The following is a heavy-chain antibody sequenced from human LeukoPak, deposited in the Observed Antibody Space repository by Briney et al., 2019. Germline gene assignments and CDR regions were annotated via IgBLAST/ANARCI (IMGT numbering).Heavy chain of an antibody. D-gene: IGHD3-10*01. CDR3: AKAHRTMVRGVGNWFDP. CDR1: GFTFSSYA. V-gene: IGHV3-23*01. Sequence: PGASLRLSCAASGFTFSSYAMSWVRQAPGKGLEWVSAISGSGGSTYYADSVKGRFTISRDNSKNTLYLQMNSLRAEDTAVYYCAKAHRTMVRGVGNWFDPWGQGTLVTVSS. CDR2: ISGSGGST. J-gene: IGHJ5*02.